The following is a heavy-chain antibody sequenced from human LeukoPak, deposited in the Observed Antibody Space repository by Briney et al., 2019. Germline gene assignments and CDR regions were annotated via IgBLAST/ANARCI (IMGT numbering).Heavy chain of an antibody. CDR3: TRTYWGLYFDY. CDR2: IRREAYVGTT. V-gene: IGHV3-49*04. CDR1: GFTLGDYA. J-gene: IGHJ4*02. Sequence: GGSLRLSRTASGFTLGDYAMSWVRQAPGKGLEGVFFIRREAYVGTTEYAASVNGRFTISRDDSKSIAYLQMNSLKTEDTATYYCTRTYWGLYFDYWGQGTLVTVSS. D-gene: IGHD7-27*01.